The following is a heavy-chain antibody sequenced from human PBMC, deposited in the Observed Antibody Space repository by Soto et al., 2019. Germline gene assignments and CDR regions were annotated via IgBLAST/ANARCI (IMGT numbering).Heavy chain of an antibody. CDR3: ARDFRPQTAVAIQNFEY. CDR1: GYSFTNYG. V-gene: IGHV1-18*01. D-gene: IGHD4-4*01. CDR2: ISAYNGNT. J-gene: IGHJ4*02. Sequence: QVQLVQSGAEVRKPGASVKVSCKSSGYSFTNYGISWVRQAPGQGLEWMGWISAYNGNTKFAQKVQGRVTLATDTSTTTAYMELMSLRSDATVVYYCARDFRPQTAVAIQNFEYWGQGTLVTVSS.